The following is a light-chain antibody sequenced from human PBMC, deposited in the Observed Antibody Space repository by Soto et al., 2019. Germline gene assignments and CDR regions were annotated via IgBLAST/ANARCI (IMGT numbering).Light chain of an antibody. J-gene: IGLJ2*01. CDR1: SSDVGGYNY. V-gene: IGLV2-11*01. CDR3: CSYAGSYTP. CDR2: DVS. Sequence: LTQPRSVSGSPGQSVTISCTGTSSDVGGYNYVSWYQQHPGKAPKLMIYDVSKRPSGVPDRFSGSKSGNTASLTISGLQAEDEADYYCCSYAGSYTPFGGGTKVTVL.